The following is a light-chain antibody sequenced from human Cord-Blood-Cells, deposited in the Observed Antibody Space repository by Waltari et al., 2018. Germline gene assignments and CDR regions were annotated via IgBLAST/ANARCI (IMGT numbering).Light chain of an antibody. CDR2: DVS. Sequence: QSALTQPASASGSPGQSITNSCTGPSRDGGGYNYVPWYQQHPGKAPKLMIYDVSNRPSGVSNRFSGSKSGNTASLTISGLQAEDEADYYCSSYTSSSSWVFGGGTKLTVL. V-gene: IGLV2-14*01. CDR1: SRDGGGYNY. CDR3: SSYTSSSSWV. J-gene: IGLJ3*02.